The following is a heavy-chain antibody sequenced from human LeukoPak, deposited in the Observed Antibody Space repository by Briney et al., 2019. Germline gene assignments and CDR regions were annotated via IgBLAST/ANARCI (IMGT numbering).Heavy chain of an antibody. CDR3: ATLHGGATH. J-gene: IGHJ4*02. CDR1: GFTFSSYS. CDR2: ISSSSSTI. V-gene: IGHV3-48*01. Sequence: PGGSLRLSCAASGFTFSSYSMNWVRQAPGKGLEWVSYISSSSSTIYYADSVKGRLTISRDNAKNSLFLQMNSLRAEDTAVYYCATLHGGATHWGQGTLVTVSS. D-gene: IGHD3-16*01.